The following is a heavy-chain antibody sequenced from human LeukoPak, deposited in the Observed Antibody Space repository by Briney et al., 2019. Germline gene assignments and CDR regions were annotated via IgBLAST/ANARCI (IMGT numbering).Heavy chain of an antibody. J-gene: IGHJ6*03. CDR2: INPSGGST. Sequence: ASVKVSCKASGYTFTSYYMHWVRQAPGQGLEWMGIINPSGGSTSYAQKLQGRVTMTTDTSTSTAYMELRSLRSDDTAVYYCARDPPYDILTGYYYYYYMDVWGKGTTVTISS. V-gene: IGHV1-46*01. D-gene: IGHD3-9*01. CDR3: ARDPPYDILTGYYYYYYMDV. CDR1: GYTFTSYY.